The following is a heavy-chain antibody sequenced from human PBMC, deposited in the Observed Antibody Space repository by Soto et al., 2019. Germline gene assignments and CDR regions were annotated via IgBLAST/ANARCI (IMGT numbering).Heavy chain of an antibody. CDR3: ARGPTIDYGMDV. D-gene: IGHD3-9*01. Sequence: GSLRLSCAASGFTVSSNYISWVRQAPGKGLEWVSAIYSGGSTHYADSVKGRFTISRDNSKNTLYLQMNSLRAEDTAVYYCARGPTIDYGMDVWGQGTTVTVSS. CDR1: GFTVSSNY. CDR2: IYSGGST. J-gene: IGHJ6*02. V-gene: IGHV3-53*01.